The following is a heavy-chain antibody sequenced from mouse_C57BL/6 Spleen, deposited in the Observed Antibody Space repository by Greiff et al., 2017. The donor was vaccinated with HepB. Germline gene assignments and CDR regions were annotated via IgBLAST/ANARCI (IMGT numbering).Heavy chain of an antibody. J-gene: IGHJ2*01. CDR1: GYTFTSYW. CDR2: IYPGNSDT. CDR3: TTTPKTGHFDY. Sequence: EVQLQQSGTVLARPGASVKMSCKTSGYTFTSYWMHWVKQRPGQGLEWIGAIYPGNSDTSYNQKFKGKAKLTAVTSASTAYMELSSLTNEDSAVYYCTTTPKTGHFDYWGQLTTLTVSS. D-gene: IGHD4-1*01. V-gene: IGHV1-5*01.